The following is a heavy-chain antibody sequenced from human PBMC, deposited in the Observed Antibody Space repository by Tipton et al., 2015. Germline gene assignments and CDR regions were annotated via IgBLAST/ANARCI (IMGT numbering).Heavy chain of an antibody. Sequence: LRLSCAASGFTFSDFGIHWVRQSPGKGLEWIGEINQSGSSNYNPSLKSRIAISLATSKNQFSLMLRSVTAADTAFYYCARESAAGTWYGMDVWGQGTTVTVSS. J-gene: IGHJ6*02. V-gene: IGHV4-34*09. D-gene: IGHD6-13*01. CDR1: GFTFSDFG. CDR3: ARESAAGTWYGMDV. CDR2: INQSGSS.